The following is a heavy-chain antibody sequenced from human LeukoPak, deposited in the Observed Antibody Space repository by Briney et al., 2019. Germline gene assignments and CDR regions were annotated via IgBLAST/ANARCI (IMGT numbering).Heavy chain of an antibody. V-gene: IGHV1-18*01. CDR3: ARPADSRGYDFLDY. CDR1: DYSFRSFG. J-gene: IGHJ4*02. Sequence: ASVKVSCKAIDYSFRSFGISWVRQAPGQGLEWMGWIKNSNGHTQYAQKFQGRITMTTDTSTTTAYMEMRRLRSDDTAVYYCARPADSRGYDFLDYWGQGSLVTVSS. D-gene: IGHD3-22*01. CDR2: IKNSNGHT.